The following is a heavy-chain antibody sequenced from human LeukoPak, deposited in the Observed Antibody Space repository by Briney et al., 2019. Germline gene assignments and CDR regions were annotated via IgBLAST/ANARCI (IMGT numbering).Heavy chain of an antibody. Sequence: SETLSLTCAVSGGSISSSSWWSWVRQPPGKGLEWIGEIYHSGSTNYNPSLKSRVTISVDKSKNQFSLKLSSVTAADTAVYYCASSYSTPSPHYYYMDVWGKGTTVTVSS. V-gene: IGHV4-4*02. CDR1: GGSISSSSW. CDR2: IYHSGST. D-gene: IGHD4-11*01. CDR3: ASSYSTPSPHYYYMDV. J-gene: IGHJ6*03.